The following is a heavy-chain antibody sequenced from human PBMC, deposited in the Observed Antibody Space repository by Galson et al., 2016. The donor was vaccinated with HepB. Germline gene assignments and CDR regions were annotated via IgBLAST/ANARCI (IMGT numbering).Heavy chain of an antibody. D-gene: IGHD3-22*01. CDR3: ATAGVVVPLASRSFDY. J-gene: IGHJ4*02. V-gene: IGHV3-33*01. CDR1: GFTFSRYG. Sequence: SLRLSCAASGFTFSRYGMHWVRQAPGKGLEWVAVIWSDGSNQYIVDSVKGRFTISRDNSKNTLYRQMNSLRAEDTAVYYCATAGVVVPLASRSFDYWGQGTLVTVSS. CDR2: IWSDGSNQ.